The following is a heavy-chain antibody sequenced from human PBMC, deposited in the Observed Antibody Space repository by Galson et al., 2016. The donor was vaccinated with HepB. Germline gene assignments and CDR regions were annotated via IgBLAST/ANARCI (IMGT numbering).Heavy chain of an antibody. CDR2: ISPGRPNT. V-gene: IGHV3-23*01. CDR3: AVWLQAHFDH. Sequence: SLRLSCAASGFAFSNSAMGWIRQVPGKGLEWVSTISPGRPNTHYADFVWSRFTISRDDAKDTVFLHMYSLRDEDTAGYYCAVWLQAHFDHWGQGTFVAVSS. CDR1: GFAFSNSA. D-gene: IGHD5-24*01. J-gene: IGHJ4*02.